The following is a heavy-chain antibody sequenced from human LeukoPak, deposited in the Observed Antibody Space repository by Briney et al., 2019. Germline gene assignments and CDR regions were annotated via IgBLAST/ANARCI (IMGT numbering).Heavy chain of an antibody. J-gene: IGHJ2*01. CDR3: ARSGYCSGGSCHWYFDL. CDR2: PNSGNT. D-gene: IGHD2-15*01. V-gene: IGHV1-8*01. Sequence: PNSGNTGYAQKFQGRVTMTRNTSISTAYMELSSLRSEDTAVYYCARSGYCSGGSCHWYFDLWGRGTLVTVSS.